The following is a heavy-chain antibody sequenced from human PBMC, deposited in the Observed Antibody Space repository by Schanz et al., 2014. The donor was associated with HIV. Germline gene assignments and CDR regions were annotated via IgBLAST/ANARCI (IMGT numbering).Heavy chain of an antibody. D-gene: IGHD5-12*01. CDR1: GFTFDSYG. Sequence: VQLVESGGGVVQPGRSLRLSCAASGFTFDSYGIHWVRQAPGKGLEWVSSLSGSGSNIYYADSVKGRFTISRDNSKNTLYLQMNSLRAEDTAVYYCAKGLTIWLQPPFDYWGQGTLVTVSS. V-gene: IGHV3-23*04. CDR3: AKGLTIWLQPPFDY. J-gene: IGHJ4*02. CDR2: LSGSGSNI.